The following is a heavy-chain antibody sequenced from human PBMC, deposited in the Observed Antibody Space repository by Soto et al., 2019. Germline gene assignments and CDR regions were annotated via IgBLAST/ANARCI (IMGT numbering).Heavy chain of an antibody. V-gene: IGHV3-21*01. Sequence: PGGSLRLSSAASGFTFSSYSMNWVRQAPGKGLEWVSSISSSSSYIYYADSVKGRFTISRDNAKNSLYLQMNSLRAEDTAVYYCARDPRPTTYYDFWSGYPTNWFDPWGQGTLVTVSS. CDR3: ARDPRPTTYYDFWSGYPTNWFDP. CDR1: GFTFSSYS. CDR2: ISSSSSYI. D-gene: IGHD3-3*01. J-gene: IGHJ5*02.